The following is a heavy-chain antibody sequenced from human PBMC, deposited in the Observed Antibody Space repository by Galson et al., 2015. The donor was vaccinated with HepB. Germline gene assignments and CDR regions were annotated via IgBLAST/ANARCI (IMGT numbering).Heavy chain of an antibody. V-gene: IGHV1-2*02. D-gene: IGHD3-3*01. CDR2: INPNSGGT. CDR1: GYTFTGYY. CDR3: ARDLYGLGYDFWSGADQYNWFDP. Sequence: SVKVSCKASGYTFTGYYMHWVRQAPGQGLEWMGWINPNSGGTNYAQKFQGRVTMTRDTSISTAYMELSRLRSDDTAVYYCARDLYGLGYDFWSGADQYNWFDPWGQGTLVTVSS. J-gene: IGHJ5*02.